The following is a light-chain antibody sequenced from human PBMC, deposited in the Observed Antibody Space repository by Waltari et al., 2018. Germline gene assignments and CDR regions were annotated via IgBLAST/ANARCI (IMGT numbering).Light chain of an antibody. CDR1: QDIRNY. J-gene: IGKJ5*01. CDR2: DAS. V-gene: IGKV1-33*01. Sequence: DIQMTQSPSSLSASVGDRVTITCQASQDIRNYLNWYQQKPGKAPKLLIYDASNLKTGVPSRFSGSGSGTDFTFTISSLQPEDIATYYCQQFDNRLITFGQGTRLEIK. CDR3: QQFDNRLIT.